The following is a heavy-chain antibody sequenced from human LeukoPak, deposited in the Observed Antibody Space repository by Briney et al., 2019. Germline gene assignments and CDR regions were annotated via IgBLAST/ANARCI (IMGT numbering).Heavy chain of an antibody. CDR1: GGTFSSYA. V-gene: IGHV1-69*05. Sequence: GSSVKVSCKASGGTFSSYAISWVRQAPGQGLEWMGRIIPIFGTANYAQKFQGRVTITTDESTSTAYMELSSLRSEDTAVYYCARAPRKLGGGDLDYWGQGTLVTVSS. CDR3: ARAPRKLGGGDLDY. D-gene: IGHD2-21*01. J-gene: IGHJ4*02. CDR2: IIPIFGTA.